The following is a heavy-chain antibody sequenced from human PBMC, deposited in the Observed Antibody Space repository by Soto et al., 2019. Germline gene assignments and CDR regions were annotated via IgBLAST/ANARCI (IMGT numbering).Heavy chain of an antibody. D-gene: IGHD3-10*01. CDR2: IIPNFDTP. V-gene: IGHV1-69*01. CDR3: AVAMVREILIFESSGMHV. CDR1: GGSFNNYA. J-gene: IGHJ6*02. Sequence: QVHLVQSGAEVKKPGSSVKVSCKTSGGSFNNYAVSWVRQAPGQGLEWMGGIIPNFDTPNYAQKFQDRVTISSDESTSTVYMELRTLRSSDTAVYYCAVAMVREILIFESSGMHVWGQGTTVIVSS.